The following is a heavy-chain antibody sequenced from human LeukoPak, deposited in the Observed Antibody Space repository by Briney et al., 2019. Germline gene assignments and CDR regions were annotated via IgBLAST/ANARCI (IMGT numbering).Heavy chain of an antibody. CDR3: AKADCGDSPDY. CDR2: ISWDGGST. D-gene: IGHD4-17*01. CDR1: GFTFDDYA. V-gene: IGHV3-43D*03. Sequence: GGSLRLSCAASGFTFDDYAMHWVRQAPGKGLEWVSLISWDGGSTYYADSVKGRFTISRDNSKNSLYLQMNSLRVEDTALYYCAKADCGDSPDYWGQGTLVTVSS. J-gene: IGHJ4*02.